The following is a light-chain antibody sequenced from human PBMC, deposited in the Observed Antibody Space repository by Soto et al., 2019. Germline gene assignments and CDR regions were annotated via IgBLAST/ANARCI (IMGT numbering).Light chain of an antibody. CDR2: GTS. Sequence: EVVMPQPSATLSVSPAESATLSCRASQSVSRMYLSWFHQKPGQAPRLLIHGTSTRATGIPVRFSGSGSGTDFTLTISSLQPEHFAVYFCHQDFNLPWTFGQGTKVDI. J-gene: IGKJ1*01. CDR3: HQDFNLPWT. V-gene: IGKV3D-7*01. CDR1: QSVSRMY.